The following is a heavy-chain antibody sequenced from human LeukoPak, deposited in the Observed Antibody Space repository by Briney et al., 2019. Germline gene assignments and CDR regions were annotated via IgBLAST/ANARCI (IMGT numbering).Heavy chain of an antibody. V-gene: IGHV4-59*01. D-gene: IGHD3-22*01. CDR1: GGSISSYY. J-gene: IGHJ3*02. CDR3: ARVLYYYDSSGYPSTNAFDI. CDR2: IYYSGST. Sequence: PSETLSLTCTVSGGSISSYYWSWIRQPPGKGLEWIGYIYYSGSTNYNPSLKSRVTISVDTSKNQFSLKLSSVTAADTAVYYCARVLYYYDSSGYPSTNAFDIWGQGTMVTVSS.